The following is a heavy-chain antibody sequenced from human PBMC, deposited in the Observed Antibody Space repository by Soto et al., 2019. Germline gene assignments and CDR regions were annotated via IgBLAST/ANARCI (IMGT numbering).Heavy chain of an antibody. J-gene: IGHJ6*02. CDR1: GYTFSTYD. D-gene: IGHD4-4*01. Sequence: QVQLVQSGAEVKKPGASVKVSCKASGYTFSTYDINWVRQATGQGLQWMGWMNPNSGNTGYAQKFQGRVTITRNTSISPAYMERRSLRSEDTAVYYCARGPIPPPTTTTYGMDVWGQGTTVTLSS. CDR3: ARGPIPPPTTTTYGMDV. CDR2: MNPNSGNT. V-gene: IGHV1-8*01.